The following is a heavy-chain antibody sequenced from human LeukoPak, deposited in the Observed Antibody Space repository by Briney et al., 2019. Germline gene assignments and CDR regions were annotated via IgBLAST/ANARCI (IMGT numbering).Heavy chain of an antibody. CDR3: ARTAIDLARSLYN. Sequence: SETLSLTCTVSGGSISSSRDYWGWIRQPPGKGLEWIGSIYYSGSTYYNPSLKSLVTISVDTSKKQFSLKVGSVTAAHTAMYYCARTAIDLARSLYNWGQRTLVTLSS. CDR1: GGSISSSRDY. CDR2: IYYSGST. D-gene: IGHD3-9*01. J-gene: IGHJ4*02. V-gene: IGHV4-39*01.